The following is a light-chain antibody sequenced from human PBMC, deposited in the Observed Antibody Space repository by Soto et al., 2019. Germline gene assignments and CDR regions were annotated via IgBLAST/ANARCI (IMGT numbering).Light chain of an antibody. Sequence: EIVLTQSPSSLYLSPGDRATLSCRASQTVSSYLLWYQQKPGRAPRLLIYDASNRATGVPARFTGSGSETDFTLTISSLEPEDFAVYYCQHRMNWPLTFGQGTRLEIK. CDR2: DAS. J-gene: IGKJ5*01. CDR3: QHRMNWPLT. V-gene: IGKV3-11*01. CDR1: QTVSSY.